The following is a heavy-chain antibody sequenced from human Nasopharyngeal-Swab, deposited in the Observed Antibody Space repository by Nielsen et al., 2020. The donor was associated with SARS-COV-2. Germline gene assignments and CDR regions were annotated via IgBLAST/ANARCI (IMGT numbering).Heavy chain of an antibody. CDR2: IWYDGSNK. CDR3: ARGCSSTSCYRSDGMDV. D-gene: IGHD2-2*01. Sequence: GESLKISCAASGFTFSSYGMHWVRQAPGKGLEWVAVIWYDGSNKYYADSVKGRFTSSRDNSKNTLYLQMNSLRAEDTAVYYCARGCSSTSCYRSDGMDVWGQGTTVTVSS. V-gene: IGHV3-33*01. J-gene: IGHJ6*02. CDR1: GFTFSSYG.